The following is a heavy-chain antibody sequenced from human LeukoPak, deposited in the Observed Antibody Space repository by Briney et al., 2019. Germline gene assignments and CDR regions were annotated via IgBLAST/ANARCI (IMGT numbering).Heavy chain of an antibody. D-gene: IGHD3-10*01. CDR1: RFTFSSYA. Sequence: GGPLRLSCAASRFTFSSYAMTWVRQAPGKGLEWVASIKQDGSEKYYVDSVKGRFTISRDGAENTVYLQMKSLKGEDTAFYYCARPLLYYYGSETYFWFDLWGQGTLVTVSS. J-gene: IGHJ5*02. V-gene: IGHV3-7*01. CDR2: IKQDGSEK. CDR3: ARPLLYYYGSETYFWFDL.